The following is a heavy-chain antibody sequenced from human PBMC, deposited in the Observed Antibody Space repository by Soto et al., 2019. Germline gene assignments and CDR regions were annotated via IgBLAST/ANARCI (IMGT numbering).Heavy chain of an antibody. D-gene: IGHD5-12*01. V-gene: IGHV3-23*01. CDR2: ISGSGGST. J-gene: IGHJ4*02. CDR1: GFTFSSYA. CDR3: ANRYRGYSGH. Sequence: PGGSLGLSCAASGFTFSSYAMSWVRQAPGKGLEWVSAISGSGGSTYYADSVKGRFTISXXXXKXXXYXQMXXLXAGDTAVYYCANRYRGYSGHWGQGTLVTVTS.